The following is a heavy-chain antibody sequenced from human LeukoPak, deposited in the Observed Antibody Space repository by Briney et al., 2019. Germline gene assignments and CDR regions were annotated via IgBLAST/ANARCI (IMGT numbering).Heavy chain of an antibody. D-gene: IGHD3-22*01. CDR3: ARAYYYDSSGYYPLDY. CDR1: GGTFSSYA. Sequence: ASVKVSCKASGGTFSSYAISWVRQAPGQGLEWMGGIIPIFGTANYAQKFQGRVTITADESTSTAYMELSSLRSEDTAVYYCARAYYYDSSGYYPLDYWGQGTLVTVSS. J-gene: IGHJ4*02. CDR2: IIPIFGTA. V-gene: IGHV1-69*01.